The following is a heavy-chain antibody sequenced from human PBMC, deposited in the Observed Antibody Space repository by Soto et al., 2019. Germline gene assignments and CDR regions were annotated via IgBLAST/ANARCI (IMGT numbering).Heavy chain of an antibody. CDR1: GFTFSSYS. V-gene: IGHV3-21*01. J-gene: IGHJ4*02. CDR2: ISSSSSYI. Sequence: GGSLRLSCAASGFTFSSYSMNWVRQAPGKGLEWVSSISSSSSYIYYADSVKGRFTISRDNAKNSLYLQMNSLRAEDTAVYYCARGPARVKIAARPPPYFDYWGQGTLVTVSS. CDR3: ARGPARVKIAARPPPYFDY. D-gene: IGHD6-6*01.